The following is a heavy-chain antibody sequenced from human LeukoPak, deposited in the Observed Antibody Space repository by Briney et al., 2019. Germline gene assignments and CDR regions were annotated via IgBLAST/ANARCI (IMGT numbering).Heavy chain of an antibody. J-gene: IGHJ4*02. CDR3: ARDERQWLVHDY. CDR1: GFTFNSYG. V-gene: IGHV3-30*03. CDR2: ISYDGSNK. Sequence: PGRSLRLSCAASGFTFNSYGMHWVRQAPGKGLEWVAFISYDGSNKYYADSVKGRFTISRDNSKNTVYLQMNSLRAEDTAVYYCARDERQWLVHDYWGQGTLVTVSS. D-gene: IGHD6-19*01.